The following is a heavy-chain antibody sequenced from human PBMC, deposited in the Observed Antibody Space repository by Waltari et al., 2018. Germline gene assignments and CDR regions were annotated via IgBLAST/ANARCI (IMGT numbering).Heavy chain of an antibody. D-gene: IGHD4-17*01. CDR3: ARVWGVTTSDF. CDR2: ISSSGPTI. Sequence: EVQLVESGGGLVQPGGSLRLSCAASGFSLSDYGMNWVRQAPGKGLWWLSFISSSGPTIHYADSVKGRFTVSRDNTKNSLSLQMNSLRAEDTAVYYCARVWGVTTSDFWGQGTLVTVSS. V-gene: IGHV3-48*03. J-gene: IGHJ4*02. CDR1: GFSLSDYG.